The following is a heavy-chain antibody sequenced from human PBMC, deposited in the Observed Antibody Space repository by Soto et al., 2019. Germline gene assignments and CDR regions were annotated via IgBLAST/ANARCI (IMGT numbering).Heavy chain of an antibody. V-gene: IGHV3-30*18. CDR2: ISYDGSNK. CDR3: AKDPYCSSTSCYPDYFDY. D-gene: IGHD2-2*01. CDR1: GFTFSSYG. Sequence: QVQLVESGGGVVQPGRSLRLSCAASGFTFSSYGMHWVRQAPDKGLEWVAVISYDGSNKYYADSVKGRFTISRDNSKNTLYLQMNSLRAEDTAVYYCAKDPYCSSTSCYPDYFDYWGQGTLVTVSS. J-gene: IGHJ4*02.